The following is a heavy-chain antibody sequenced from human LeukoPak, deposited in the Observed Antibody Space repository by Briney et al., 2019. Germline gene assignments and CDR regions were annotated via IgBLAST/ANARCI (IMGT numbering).Heavy chain of an antibody. J-gene: IGHJ3*02. D-gene: IGHD1-26*01. V-gene: IGHV1-69*13. CDR1: GGTFSGYT. CDR2: IIPIFDIV. Sequence: ASVKVSCKASGGTFSGYTISWVRQAPGQGLEWMGGIIPIFDIVNYAQNFQGRVTITADESTSTAYMELSSLRSEDTAMYYCVFHPRGNYESDVFDMWGQGTMVTVSS. CDR3: VFHPRGNYESDVFDM.